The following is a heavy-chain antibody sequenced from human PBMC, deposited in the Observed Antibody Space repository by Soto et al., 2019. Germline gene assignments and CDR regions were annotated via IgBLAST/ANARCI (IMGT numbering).Heavy chain of an antibody. J-gene: IGHJ6*02. CDR2: ISRSGSTI. CDR1: GFTFGTYE. Sequence: EVQLVESGGGLVQPGGSLRLSCAASGFTFGTYEMNWVRQAPGKGLEWVSYISRSGSTIYYADSVKGRFTISRDNAKNSLYLQLNSLRAEDTAVYYCARDPSLSSSSYLSYYCGMDVWGQGTTVTVSS. D-gene: IGHD6-6*01. CDR3: ARDPSLSSSSYLSYYCGMDV. V-gene: IGHV3-48*03.